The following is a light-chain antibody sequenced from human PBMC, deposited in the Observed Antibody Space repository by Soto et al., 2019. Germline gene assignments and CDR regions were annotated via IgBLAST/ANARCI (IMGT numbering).Light chain of an antibody. V-gene: IGKV1-39*01. CDR2: AAS. Sequence: DIQMTQSPSSLSASVGDRVTITCRASQSISSYLNWYQQKPGKAPKLLIYAASSLQSGVPSRFSGGGSGTDFTLTISILQPEDFATYYCQQSYSTPSITFGQGTRLEIK. CDR3: QQSYSTPSIT. CDR1: QSISSY. J-gene: IGKJ5*01.